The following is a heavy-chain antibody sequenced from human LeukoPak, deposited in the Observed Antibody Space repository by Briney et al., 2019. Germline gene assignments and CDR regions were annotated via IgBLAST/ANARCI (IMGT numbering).Heavy chain of an antibody. D-gene: IGHD4-17*01. V-gene: IGHV4-31*03. J-gene: IGHJ4*02. CDR1: GGSISSGGYY. Sequence: SQTLSLTCTVSGGSISSGGYYWSWIRQHPGKGLEWIAYIYYSGSTNYNPSLKSRVTISVDTSKNQFSLKLSSVTAADTAVYYCARHKGYGDYVDYWGQGTLVTVSS. CDR2: IYYSGST. CDR3: ARHKGYGDYVDY.